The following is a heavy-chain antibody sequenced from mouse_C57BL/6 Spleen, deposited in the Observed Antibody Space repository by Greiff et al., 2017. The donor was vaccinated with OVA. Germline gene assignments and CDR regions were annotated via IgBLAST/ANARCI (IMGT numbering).Heavy chain of an antibody. CDR1: GYTFTSYW. CDR3: ARTDTTVGYLDV. CDR2: IKPSSGST. D-gene: IGHD1-1*01. J-gene: IGHJ1*03. V-gene: IGHV1-7*01. Sequence: QVQLQQSGAELAKPGASVKLSCKASGYTFTSYWMHWVKQRPGQGLEWIGYIKPSSGSTKYTQKFKDKATLTADKSSSTAYMQQSSLTYEDSAVYYCARTDTTVGYLDVWGTGTTVTVSS.